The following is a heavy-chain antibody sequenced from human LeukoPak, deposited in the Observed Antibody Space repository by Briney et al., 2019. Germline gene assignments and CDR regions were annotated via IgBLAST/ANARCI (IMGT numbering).Heavy chain of an antibody. D-gene: IGHD1-26*01. J-gene: IGHJ4*02. CDR1: GDSISTYY. CDR2: IYSSGNT. CDR3: ARLRWQLVGPYFDY. V-gene: IGHV4-59*01. Sequence: SETLSLTCSFSGDSISTYYWSWIRQSPGKGLEWIGHIYSSGNTDYNSSLKSRVTISVDTSKSQFSLRLSSVTATDTAVYYCARLRWQLVGPYFDYWGQGILVTASS.